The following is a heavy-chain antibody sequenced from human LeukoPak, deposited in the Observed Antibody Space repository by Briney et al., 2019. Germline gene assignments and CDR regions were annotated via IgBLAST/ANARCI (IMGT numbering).Heavy chain of an antibody. V-gene: IGHV3-23*01. Sequence: GGSLRLSCAASGFTFSSHTMTWVRQAPGKGLECVSAITGSGVSTSYADSVKGRFTISRDNSKNTLYLQINSLGAEDTALYYCAKNYYASGGYYTNDAFDIWGQGTMVTVSS. CDR3: AKNYYASGGYYTNDAFDI. J-gene: IGHJ3*02. CDR1: GFTFSSHT. CDR2: ITGSGVST. D-gene: IGHD3-10*01.